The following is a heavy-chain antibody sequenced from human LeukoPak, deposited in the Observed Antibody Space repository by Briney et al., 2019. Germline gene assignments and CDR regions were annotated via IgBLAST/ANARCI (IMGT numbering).Heavy chain of an antibody. CDR1: GYTFTSYD. CDR2: MNPNSGNT. D-gene: IGHD2-15*01. Sequence: ASVKVSCKASGYTFTSYDINWVRQATGQGLEWMGWMNPNSGNTGYAQKFQGRVTMTRNTSISTAYMELSSLRSEETAVYYCARGGYCSGGSCYRNWFDPWGQGTLVTVSS. CDR3: ARGGYCSGGSCYRNWFDP. J-gene: IGHJ5*02. V-gene: IGHV1-8*01.